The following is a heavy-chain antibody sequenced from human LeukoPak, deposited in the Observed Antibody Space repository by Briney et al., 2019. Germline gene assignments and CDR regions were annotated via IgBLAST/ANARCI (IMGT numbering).Heavy chain of an antibody. J-gene: IGHJ6*03. CDR1: GITFSGSG. CDR2: INWNGDST. CDR3: ARGPYYYYYMDV. Sequence: GGSLRLSCAASGITFSGSGMSWVRQPPGKGLEWVSGINWNGDSTGYADSVKGRFTISRDNAKNSLYLQMNSLRAEDTALYYCARGPYYYYYMDVWGKGTTVSVSS. V-gene: IGHV3-20*04.